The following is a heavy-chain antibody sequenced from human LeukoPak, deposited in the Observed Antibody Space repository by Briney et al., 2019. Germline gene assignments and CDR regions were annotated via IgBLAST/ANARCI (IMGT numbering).Heavy chain of an antibody. CDR3: AREFPPHCSSTSCYPDH. Sequence: GGSLRLSCAASGFNFSSYSLNWVRQAPGKGLEWVSYISSSTRRIYYADSVKGRFTISRDSAKNSLCLQMDSLRDEDTAMYYCAREFPPHCSSTSCYPDHWGQGTLVTVAS. CDR2: ISSSTRRI. CDR1: GFNFSSYS. J-gene: IGHJ5*02. D-gene: IGHD2-2*01. V-gene: IGHV3-48*02.